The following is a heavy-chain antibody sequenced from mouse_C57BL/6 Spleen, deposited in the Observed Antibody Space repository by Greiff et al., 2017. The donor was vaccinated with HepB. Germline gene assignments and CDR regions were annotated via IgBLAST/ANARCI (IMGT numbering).Heavy chain of an antibody. D-gene: IGHD2-5*01. Sequence: EVHLVESGGGLVQPGGSLSLSCAASGFTFTDYYMSWVRQPPGKALEWLGFIRNKANGYTTEYSASVKGRFTISRDNSQSILYLQMNALRAEDSATCYCARYNYSIYLYAMDYWGQGTSVTVSS. CDR3: ARYNYSIYLYAMDY. J-gene: IGHJ4*01. CDR2: IRNKANGYTT. CDR1: GFTFTDYY. V-gene: IGHV7-3*01.